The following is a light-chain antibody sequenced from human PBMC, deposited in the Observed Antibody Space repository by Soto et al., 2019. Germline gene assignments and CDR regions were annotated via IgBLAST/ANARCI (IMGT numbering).Light chain of an antibody. CDR2: GAS. CDR3: QQYNNWPPRT. CDR1: ESVSSN. Sequence: EIVMTQSPATLSVSPGEGATLSCRASESVSSNLAWYQQKPGQAPRLLIYGASTRATGIPARFSGSGSGTEFTLSISSLQSEDFAVYYCQQYNNWPPRTFGQGTKVEIK. V-gene: IGKV3-15*01. J-gene: IGKJ1*01.